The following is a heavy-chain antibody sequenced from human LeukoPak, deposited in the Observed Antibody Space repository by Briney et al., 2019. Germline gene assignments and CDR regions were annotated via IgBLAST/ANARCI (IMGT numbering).Heavy chain of an antibody. CDR1: GDTFTSFY. CDR2: INPSGGST. D-gene: IGHD5-12*01. V-gene: IGHV1-46*01. Sequence: ASVNVSCKASGDTFTSFYIHWVRQAPGQGLEWMGIINPSGGSTSYAQKFQGRVTMTRDTSTSTVYMELSSLRSEDTAVYYCARSPYSGYDFDYWGQGTLVTVSS. J-gene: IGHJ4*02. CDR3: ARSPYSGYDFDY.